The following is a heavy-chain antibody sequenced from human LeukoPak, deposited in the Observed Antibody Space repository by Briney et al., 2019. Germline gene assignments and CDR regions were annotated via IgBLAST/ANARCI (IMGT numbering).Heavy chain of an antibody. Sequence: SETLSLTCAVYGGSFSGYYWSWIRQPPGKGLEWIGEINHSGSTNYNPSLKSRVTISVDTSKNQFSLKLSSVTAADTAVYYCARGRTRLGYCGSTSCPSNNWFDPWGQGTLVTVSS. V-gene: IGHV4-34*01. D-gene: IGHD2-2*01. J-gene: IGHJ5*02. CDR1: GGSFSGYY. CDR3: ARGRTRLGYCGSTSCPSNNWFDP. CDR2: INHSGST.